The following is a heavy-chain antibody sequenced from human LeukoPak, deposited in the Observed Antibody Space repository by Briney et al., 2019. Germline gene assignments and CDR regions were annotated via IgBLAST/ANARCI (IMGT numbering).Heavy chain of an antibody. J-gene: IGHJ4*02. CDR1: GGSMSSYY. CDR3: ARGGYSYADGFDY. V-gene: IGHV4-59*01. CDR2: IYYSGDT. D-gene: IGHD5-18*01. Sequence: SETLSLTCTVSGGSMSSYYWSWIRQPPGKGLEWITYIYYSGDTSYNPSLKSRVTISVDRSKSQFSLKLNSVTAADTAVYYCARGGYSYADGFDYWGQGTLVTVSS.